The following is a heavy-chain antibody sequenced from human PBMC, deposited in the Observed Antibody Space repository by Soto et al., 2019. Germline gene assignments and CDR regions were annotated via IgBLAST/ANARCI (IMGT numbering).Heavy chain of an antibody. D-gene: IGHD3-10*01. J-gene: IGHJ4*02. CDR2: FRTSGDGGTT. V-gene: IGHV3-23*01. CDR3: AKKVNSGPGSQYFDY. CDR1: GFTFSSFA. Sequence: GGSLRLSCAASGFTFSSFAMSWVRQAPGKGLDWVSGFRTSGDGGTTYYADSVKGRFTISRDNSKNMLFLQMNSLRAEDTAIYYCAKKVNSGPGSQYFDYWGQGTLVTVSS.